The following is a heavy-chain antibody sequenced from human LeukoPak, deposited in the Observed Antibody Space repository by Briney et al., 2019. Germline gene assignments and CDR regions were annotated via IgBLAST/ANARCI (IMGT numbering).Heavy chain of an antibody. CDR2: ISGSGSST. CDR3: QKGLWFGELLPLDI. V-gene: IGHV3-23*01. CDR1: GFTFSSYA. Sequence: GGSLRLSCAASGFTFSSYAMSWVRQAPGKGLEWVSVISGSGSSTYYADSVKGRFTISRDNSKNKLYLQMNSLRAEDTAVYYCQKGLWFGELLPLDIWSQGTMLTVYS. D-gene: IGHD3-10*01. J-gene: IGHJ3*02.